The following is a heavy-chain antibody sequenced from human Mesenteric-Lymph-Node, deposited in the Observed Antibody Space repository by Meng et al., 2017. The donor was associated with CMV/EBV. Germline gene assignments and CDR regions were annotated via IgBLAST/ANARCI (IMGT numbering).Heavy chain of an antibody. D-gene: IGHD2-2*01. V-gene: IGHV3-66*02. CDR3: ARDGVVPASGVYYYGMDV. CDR2: IYSGGST. Sequence: GESLKISCAASGFTFSSYEMNWVRQAPGKGLEWVSVIYSGGSTYYADSVKGRFTISRDNSKNTLYLQMNSLRAEDTAVYYCARDGVVPASGVYYYGMDVWGQGTTVTVSS. J-gene: IGHJ6*02. CDR1: GFTFSSYE.